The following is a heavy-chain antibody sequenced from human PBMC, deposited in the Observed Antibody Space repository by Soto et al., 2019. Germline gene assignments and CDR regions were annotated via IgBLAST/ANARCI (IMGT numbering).Heavy chain of an antibody. D-gene: IGHD6-25*01. CDR2: ISGYGGST. CDR3: AKDTRPAGYRPPLTD. J-gene: IGHJ4*02. CDR1: GFTFSNYG. Sequence: GGSLRLSCAASGFTFSNYGMSWVRQAPGKGLEWVSAISGYGGSTFYPDSVKGRFTISRDNSKNTLYLEMIRPRAEDTAVYYCAKDTRPAGYRPPLTDWGQGT. V-gene: IGHV3-23*01.